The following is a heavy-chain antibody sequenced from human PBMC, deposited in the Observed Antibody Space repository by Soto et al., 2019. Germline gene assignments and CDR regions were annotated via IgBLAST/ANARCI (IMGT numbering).Heavy chain of an antibody. CDR1: GGSISSSSHY. J-gene: IGHJ4*02. CDR3: ATSSLVGDTTFDS. V-gene: IGHV4-39*01. Sequence: SETLSLTCSVSGGSISSSSHYWGWIRQPPRKGLEWIGSIYYSGSTNYNPSLKSRVTISVDTSKEQFSLRLRSVTAADTAVYYCATSSLVGDTTFDSWGRGTLVTVSS. D-gene: IGHD1-26*01. CDR2: IYYSGST.